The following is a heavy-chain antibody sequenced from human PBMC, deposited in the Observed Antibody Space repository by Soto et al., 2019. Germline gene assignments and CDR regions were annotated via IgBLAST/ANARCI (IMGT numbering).Heavy chain of an antibody. V-gene: IGHV5-51*01. J-gene: IGHJ6*02. D-gene: IGHD3-22*01. CDR2: IYPGDSDT. Sequence: GESLKISCKGSGYSFTSYWIGWVRQIPGKGLEWMGIIYPGDSDTRYSPSFQGQVTISADKSISTAYLQWSSLKASDTAMYFCARSPYYDSSGYYPYYNYYHVMDVWGQGTTVTVSS. CDR3: ARSPYYDSSGYYPYYNYYHVMDV. CDR1: GYSFTSYW.